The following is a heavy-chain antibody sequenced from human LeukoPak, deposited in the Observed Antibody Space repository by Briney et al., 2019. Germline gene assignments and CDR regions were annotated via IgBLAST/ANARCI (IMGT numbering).Heavy chain of an antibody. J-gene: IGHJ3*02. CDR1: GFTFSDYY. D-gene: IGHD5-24*01. CDR2: NSSSSSYT. CDR3: ATGNGDGYNYVGAFDI. V-gene: IGHV3-11*06. Sequence: GSLRLSCAASGFTFSDYYMSWIRQAPGKGLEWVSYNSSSSSYTNYADSVKGRFTISRDNAKNSLYLQMNSLRAEDTAVYYCATGNGDGYNYVGAFDIWGQGTMVTVSS.